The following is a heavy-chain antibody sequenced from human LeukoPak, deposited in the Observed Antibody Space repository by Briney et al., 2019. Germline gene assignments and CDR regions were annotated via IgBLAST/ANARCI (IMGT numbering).Heavy chain of an antibody. CDR3: AKPPLYDFWSGYFDY. V-gene: IGHV3-30*18. CDR1: GFTFSSYG. CDR2: ISYDGSNK. Sequence: GGSLRLSCAASGFTFSSYGMHWVRQAPGKRLEWVAVISYDGSNKYYADSVKGRFTISRDNSKNTLYLQMNSLRAEDTAVYYCAKPPLYDFWSGYFDYWGQGTLVTVSS. D-gene: IGHD3-3*01. J-gene: IGHJ4*02.